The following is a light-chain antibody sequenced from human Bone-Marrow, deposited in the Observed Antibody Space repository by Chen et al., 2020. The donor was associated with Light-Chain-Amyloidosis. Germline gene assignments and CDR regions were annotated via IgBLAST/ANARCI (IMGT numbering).Light chain of an antibody. Sequence: DIQMTQSPSSLSVSVGDRVTITCRASQSINIYLNWYQQKPGKAPTLLIYAASSLHNGVPSRFSRSGSGTDFTLTISSLQPEDSASYFCQQSYTSPYTFGQGTTLQI. CDR2: AAS. CDR1: QSINIY. J-gene: IGKJ2*01. CDR3: QQSYTSPYT. V-gene: IGKV1-39*01.